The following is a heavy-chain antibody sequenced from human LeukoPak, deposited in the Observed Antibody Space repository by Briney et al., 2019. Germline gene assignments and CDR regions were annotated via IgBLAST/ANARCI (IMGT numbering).Heavy chain of an antibody. CDR3: ARVKFYGDYPFFQH. D-gene: IGHD4-17*01. CDR2: ISAYNGNT. J-gene: IGHJ1*01. Sequence: GASVKVSCKASGYTFTSYGISWVRQAPGQGLEGMGWISAYNGNTNYAQKLHGRVTMTTDTSTSTAYMELRSLRSDDTAVYYCARVKFYGDYPFFQHWARAPWSPPPQ. V-gene: IGHV1-18*01. CDR1: GYTFTSYG.